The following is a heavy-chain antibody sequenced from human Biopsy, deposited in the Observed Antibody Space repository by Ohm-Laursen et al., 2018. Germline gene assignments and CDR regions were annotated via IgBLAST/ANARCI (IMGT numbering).Heavy chain of an antibody. CDR1: AGSLNFYY. V-gene: IGHV4-59*07. Sequence: SDTLSLTCTVSAGSLNFYYWSWIRQPPGKGLERIGYMYYSGSTKYSPSLKNRITVSFDTSRNQFSLKLNSMAPADTADYYCVRERSPAAYWGQGALVIVSS. J-gene: IGHJ4*02. D-gene: IGHD1-26*01. CDR2: MYYSGST. CDR3: VRERSPAAY.